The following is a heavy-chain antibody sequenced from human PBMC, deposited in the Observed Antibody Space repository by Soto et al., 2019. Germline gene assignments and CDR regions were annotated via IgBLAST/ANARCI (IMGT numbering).Heavy chain of an antibody. CDR3: AREGVYGLGNYIGP. CDR2: IYYSGST. V-gene: IGHV4-30-4*08. J-gene: IGHJ5*02. CDR1: GVTITNGGYY. D-gene: IGHD3-10*01. Sequence: SETMSLPNTVSGVTITNGGYYWSWIRQPPGKGLEWIGYIYYSGSTYYNPSLKSRVTISVDTSKNQFSLKLSSVTAADTAVYYCAREGVYGLGNYIGPLGQGALVTVS.